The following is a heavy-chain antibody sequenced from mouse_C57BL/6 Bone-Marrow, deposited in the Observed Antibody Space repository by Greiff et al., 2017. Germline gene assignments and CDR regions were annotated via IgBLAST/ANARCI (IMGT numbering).Heavy chain of an antibody. Sequence: QVTLKVSGPGILQPSQTLSLPCSFSGFSLSTFGMGVGWIRQPPGKGLEWLAHIWWDDDKYYNPALKSRLTISKDTSKNQVFLKIAHVDTAVTATYYCARGITWNFFDYWGQGTTLTVSS. CDR2: IWWDDDK. D-gene: IGHD1-1*01. CDR1: GFSLSTFGMG. CDR3: ARGITWNFFDY. J-gene: IGHJ2*01. V-gene: IGHV8-8*01.